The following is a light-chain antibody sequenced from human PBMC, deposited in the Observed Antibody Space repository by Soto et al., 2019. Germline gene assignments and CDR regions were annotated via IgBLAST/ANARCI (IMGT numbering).Light chain of an antibody. CDR1: NNDIGGYNY. CDR2: ELT. Sequence: QSALTQPASVSGSPGQSITISCTGTNNDIGGYNYVSWYQQHPGKAPKLVIYELTNRPSGVSNRFSGSKSGNTASLTISGLQAEDEADYYCCSYVGATTYVFGTGTKVTVL. V-gene: IGLV2-14*01. CDR3: CSYVGATTYV. J-gene: IGLJ1*01.